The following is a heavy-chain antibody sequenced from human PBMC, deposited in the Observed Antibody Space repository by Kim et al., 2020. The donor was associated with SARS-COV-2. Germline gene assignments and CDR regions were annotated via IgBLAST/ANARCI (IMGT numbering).Heavy chain of an antibody. CDR2: YTMGRT. D-gene: IGHD3-16*02. J-gene: IGHJ4*02. V-gene: IGHV4-4*07. CDR3: ASALGH. Sequence: YTMGRTNYNPALQRRVTMSVDMSKSQFSLKLGSVTAADTAVYYCASALGHWGQGTLVTVSS.